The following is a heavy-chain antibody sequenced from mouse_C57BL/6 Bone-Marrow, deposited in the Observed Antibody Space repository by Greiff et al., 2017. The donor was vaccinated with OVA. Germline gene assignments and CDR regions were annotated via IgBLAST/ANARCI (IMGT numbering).Heavy chain of an antibody. Sequence: EVKLQESEGGLVQPGSSMKLSCTASGFTFSDYYMAWVRQVPEKGLEWVANINYDGSSTYYLDSFKSRFIISRDNATNILYLQMSSLKSEDTATYYGARGPFYDYDGFDYWGKGTTLTVSS. V-gene: IGHV5-16*01. J-gene: IGHJ2*01. CDR3: ARGPFYDYDGFDY. CDR1: GFTFSDYY. D-gene: IGHD2-4*01. CDR2: INYDGSST.